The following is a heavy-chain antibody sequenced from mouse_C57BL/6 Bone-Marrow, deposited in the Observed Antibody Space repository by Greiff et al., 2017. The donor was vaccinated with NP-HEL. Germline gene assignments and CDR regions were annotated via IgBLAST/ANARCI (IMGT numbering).Heavy chain of an antibody. CDR3: TREPLYYCHFDY. CDR1: GYTFTSYW. Sequence: VHVKQSGTVLARPGASVKMSCKTSGYTFTSYWMHWVKQRPGQGLEWIGAIYPGNSDTSYNQKFKGKAKLTAVTSASTAYMELSSLTNEDSAVYYCTREPLYYCHFDYWGQGTTLTVSS. D-gene: IGHD1-1*01. CDR2: IYPGNSDT. J-gene: IGHJ2*01. V-gene: IGHV1-5*01.